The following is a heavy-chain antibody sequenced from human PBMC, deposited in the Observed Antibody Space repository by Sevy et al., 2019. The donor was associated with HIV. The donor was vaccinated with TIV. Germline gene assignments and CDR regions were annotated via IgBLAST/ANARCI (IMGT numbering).Heavy chain of an antibody. CDR2: IRYDGSNK. CDR1: GFTFSSYG. J-gene: IGHJ6*02. V-gene: IGHV3-30*02. D-gene: IGHD2-2*01. Sequence: GGSLRLSCAASGFTFSSYGMHWVRQAPDKGLEWVAFIRYDGSNKYYADSVKGRFTISRDNSKNTLYLQMNSLRAEDTAVYYCAKAPGFVVVPAGGMDVWGQGTTVTAS. CDR3: AKAPGFVVVPAGGMDV.